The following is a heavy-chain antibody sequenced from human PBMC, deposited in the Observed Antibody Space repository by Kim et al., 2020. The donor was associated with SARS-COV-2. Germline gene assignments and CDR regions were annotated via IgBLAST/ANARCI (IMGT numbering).Heavy chain of an antibody. J-gene: IGHJ6*02. CDR3: ARGQQWLETPPSWYYYGMDV. D-gene: IGHD6-19*01. Sequence: RFTISRDNAKNSLYLQMNSLRAEDTAVYYCARGQQWLETPPSWYYYGMDVWGQGTTVTVSS. V-gene: IGHV3-11*06.